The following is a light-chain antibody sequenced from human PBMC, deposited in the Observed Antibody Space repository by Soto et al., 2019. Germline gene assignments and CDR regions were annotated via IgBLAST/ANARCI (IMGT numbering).Light chain of an antibody. CDR3: QQRSNWPPAIT. V-gene: IGKV3-11*01. Sequence: EIVLTQSPCTLSLCRVERATLSCRAIQSVSSYLAWYQQKPGQAPRLLIYDASNRATGIPARFSGSGSGTDFTLTISSLEPEDLAVYYCQQRSNWPPAITFGQGTRLEIK. CDR2: DAS. CDR1: QSVSSY. J-gene: IGKJ5*01.